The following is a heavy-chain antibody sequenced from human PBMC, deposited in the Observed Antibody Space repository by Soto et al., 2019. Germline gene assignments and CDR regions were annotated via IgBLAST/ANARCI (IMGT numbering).Heavy chain of an antibody. CDR1: GFSFSTYW. Sequence: EVQLVESGGGLVQPGGSVRLSCAASGFSFSTYWMSWLRQAPGKGLEWVANINQDGSEIYYVDSVKGRFTISRDNAKNALYLQRNSLRAEDTAVYYCASRYSGGCIYWGQGTLVTVSS. D-gene: IGHD6-25*01. CDR3: ASRYSGGCIY. V-gene: IGHV3-7*05. CDR2: INQDGSEI. J-gene: IGHJ4*02.